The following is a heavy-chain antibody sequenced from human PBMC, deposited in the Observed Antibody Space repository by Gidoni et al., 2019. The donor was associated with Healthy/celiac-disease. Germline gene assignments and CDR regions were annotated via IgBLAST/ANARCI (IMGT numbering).Heavy chain of an antibody. CDR1: GYTFTGYY. Sequence: QVQLVQSGAEVKKPGASVKVSCKASGYTFTGYYLHGVGQAPGQGLAWMGWINPNGGGTNYGQKFQGRVTMTRDTSISAASMELRRLRSDATAVYYCARGRPYSGYERPQGWNWFDPWGQGTLVTVSS. CDR3: ARGRPYSGYERPQGWNWFDP. CDR2: INPNGGGT. V-gene: IGHV1-2*02. D-gene: IGHD5-12*01. J-gene: IGHJ5*02.